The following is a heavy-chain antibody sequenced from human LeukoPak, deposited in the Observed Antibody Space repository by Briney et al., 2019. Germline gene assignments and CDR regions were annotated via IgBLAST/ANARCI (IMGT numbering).Heavy chain of an antibody. CDR3: SSHSRAGHYYFYYMVV. V-gene: IGHV4-4*07. D-gene: IGHD6-13*01. CDR1: GGSISSYY. CDR2: IYTSGST. Sequence: PSETLSLTCTVSGGSISSYYWSWIRQPAGKGLEWIGRIYTSGSTNYNPSLKSRVTMSVDTSKNQFSLKLNSVTAADTGVYYCSSHSRAGHYYFYYMVVWGEGTTVTVSS. J-gene: IGHJ6*03.